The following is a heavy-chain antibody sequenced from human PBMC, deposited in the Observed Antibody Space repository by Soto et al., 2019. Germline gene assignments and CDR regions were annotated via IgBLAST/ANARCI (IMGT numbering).Heavy chain of an antibody. D-gene: IGHD5-12*01. V-gene: IGHV3-20*01. J-gene: IGHJ6*03. CDR1: GFTFDDYG. CDR3: ATSGKLVVTNNYYMGI. CDR2: INWNGGRT. Sequence: EVQLVESGGGVVRPGGSLRLSCVASGFTFDDYGMRWVRQPPGKGLAWVSGINWNGGRTGYPGSMKGRFIISRDNAKNSLFLQMTSLRAEGAALHSCATSGKLVVTNNYYMGIWGNGTMFAVSS.